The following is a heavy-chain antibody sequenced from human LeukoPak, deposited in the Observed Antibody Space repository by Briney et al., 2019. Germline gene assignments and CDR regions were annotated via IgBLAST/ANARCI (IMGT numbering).Heavy chain of an antibody. V-gene: IGHV1-69*04. CDR3: AREVRGVVNWFDP. Sequence: ASVKVSCKASGGTFSSYAISWVRQAPGQGLEWMGRIIPILGIANYAQKFQGRVTMTRDTSTSTVYMELSSLRSEDTAVYYCAREVRGVVNWFDPWGQGTLVTVSS. CDR1: GGTFSSYA. CDR2: IIPILGIA. D-gene: IGHD3-10*01. J-gene: IGHJ5*02.